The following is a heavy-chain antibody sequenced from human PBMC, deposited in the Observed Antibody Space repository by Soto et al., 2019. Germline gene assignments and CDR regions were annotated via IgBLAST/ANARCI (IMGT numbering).Heavy chain of an antibody. V-gene: IGHV1-2*02. CDR2: INPKSGAT. J-gene: IGHJ6*02. Sequence: ASVKVSCKASGYTFTGYYMHWVRQAPGQGLEWMGWINPKSGATNYAQNFQGRVTMTRDTSISTAYMELSRLRSDDTAVYYCAVSLYGVVLHYYYRMDVWGPGTSVTVSS. CDR1: GYTFTGYY. CDR3: AVSLYGVVLHYYYRMDV. D-gene: IGHD3-3*01.